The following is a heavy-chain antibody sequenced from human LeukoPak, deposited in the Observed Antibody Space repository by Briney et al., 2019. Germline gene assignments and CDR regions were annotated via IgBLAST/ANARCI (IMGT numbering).Heavy chain of an antibody. CDR1: GFTFNGYA. CDR3: AKDAARLDY. CDR2: ISGSGGST. Sequence: GGTLRLSFEASGFTFNGYAMSGVRQAPGRGLEWVAAISGSGGSTYYADSVKGRFTISRDNSKNTLYLQMNSLRAEDTAVYYCAKDAARLDYWGQGTLVTVSS. J-gene: IGHJ4*02. D-gene: IGHD5-18*01. V-gene: IGHV3-23*01.